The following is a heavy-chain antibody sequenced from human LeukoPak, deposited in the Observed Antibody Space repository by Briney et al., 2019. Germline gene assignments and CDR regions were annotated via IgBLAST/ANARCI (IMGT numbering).Heavy chain of an antibody. Sequence: SETLSLTCTVSGGSISSYYWSWIRQPPGKGLEWIGYIYYSGSTNYNPSLKSRVTTSVDTSKNQFSLKLSSVTAADTAVYYCARVDSQWLAYYYYYMDVWGKGTTVTISS. V-gene: IGHV4-59*01. CDR3: ARVDSQWLAYYYYYMDV. J-gene: IGHJ6*03. CDR2: IYYSGST. D-gene: IGHD6-19*01. CDR1: GGSISSYY.